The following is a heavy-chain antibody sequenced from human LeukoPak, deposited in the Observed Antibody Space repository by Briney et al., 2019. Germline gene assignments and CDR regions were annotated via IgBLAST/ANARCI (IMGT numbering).Heavy chain of an antibody. Sequence: GGSLRLSCAASGFTFISYGIHWARQAPGKGLEWVAVISKDGSDKKYADSVKGRFIISRDNSKNTLYLQMNSLRAEDTAVYYCARDLTYYDSSGYHDYWGQGTLVTVSS. CDR1: GFTFISYG. CDR3: ARDLTYYDSSGYHDY. CDR2: ISKDGSDK. V-gene: IGHV3-30*03. J-gene: IGHJ4*02. D-gene: IGHD3-22*01.